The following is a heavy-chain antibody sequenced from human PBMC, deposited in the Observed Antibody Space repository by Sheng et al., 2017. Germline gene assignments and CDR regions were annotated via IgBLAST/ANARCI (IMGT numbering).Heavy chain of an antibody. V-gene: IGHV4-59*12. J-gene: IGHJ6*03. CDR2: IYYSGST. CDR1: GGSISAYY. Sequence: QVQLQESGPGLVKPSETLSLTCTVSGGSISAYYWSWIRQPPGKGLEWIGYIYYSGSTSYNPSLKSRVTISVDTSKNQFSLRLSSLTAADTAVYYCAKTPYSSSYLYYYYMDVWGQGTTVTVSS. D-gene: IGHD6-6*01. CDR3: AKTPYSSSYLYYYYMDV.